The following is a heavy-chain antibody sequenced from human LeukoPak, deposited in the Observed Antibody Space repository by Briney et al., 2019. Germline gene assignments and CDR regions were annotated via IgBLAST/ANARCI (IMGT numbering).Heavy chain of an antibody. Sequence: SETLSLTCAVYGGSFSGYYWSWIRQPPGKGLEWIGEINHSGRTNYNPSLKSRVTISVDTSKNQFSLKLSSVTAADTAVYYCARGSYDFWSGIQLNWFGPWGQGTLVTVSS. D-gene: IGHD3-3*01. V-gene: IGHV4-34*01. CDR3: ARGSYDFWSGIQLNWFGP. J-gene: IGHJ5*02. CDR1: GGSFSGYY. CDR2: INHSGRT.